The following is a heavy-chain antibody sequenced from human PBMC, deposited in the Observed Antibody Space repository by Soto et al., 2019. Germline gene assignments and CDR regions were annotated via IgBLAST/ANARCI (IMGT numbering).Heavy chain of an antibody. Sequence: SVKVSCKASGDSFSRSTFSWVRQAPGQGLEWMGRFIPMLGIANYAQTFQGRVTITADKSTSTAYMDLNSLRAEDTAVYYCARDIGKLVPAASYGGYGGNPWGQGTLVTVSS. D-gene: IGHD2-2*01. V-gene: IGHV1-69*04. J-gene: IGHJ5*02. CDR3: ARDIGKLVPAASYGGYGGNP. CDR1: GDSFSRST. CDR2: FIPMLGIA.